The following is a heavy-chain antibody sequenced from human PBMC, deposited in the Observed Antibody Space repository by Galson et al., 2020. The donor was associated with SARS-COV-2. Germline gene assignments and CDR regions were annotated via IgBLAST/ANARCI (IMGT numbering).Heavy chain of an antibody. D-gene: IGHD2-15*01. CDR1: GFSFATYW. Sequence: GESLKISCAGSGFSFATYWIAWVCQMPGKGLEWMGIIYPGDSDTRYNPSFQGQVTISADKSISTTYLQWNSLKASDTAMYYCARPRDGYSNGAFEIWGQGTMVTVSS. J-gene: IGHJ3*02. V-gene: IGHV5-51*01. CDR2: IYPGDSDT. CDR3: ARPRDGYSNGAFEI.